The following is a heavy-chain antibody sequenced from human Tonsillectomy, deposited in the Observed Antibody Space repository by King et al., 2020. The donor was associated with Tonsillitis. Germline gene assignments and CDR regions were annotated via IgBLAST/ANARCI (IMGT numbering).Heavy chain of an antibody. CDR2: IYSGGST. CDR3: ARDRIAVAVYYYDYMDV. J-gene: IGHJ6*03. V-gene: IGHV3-53*01. D-gene: IGHD6-19*01. Sequence: VQLVESGGGLIQPGGSLRLSCAASGFTVSSNYMSWVRQAPGKGLEWVSVIYSGGSTYYADSVKGRFTISRDNSKNTLYPQMNSLRAEDTALYYCARDRIAVAVYYYDYMDVWGKETTVTVSS. CDR1: GFTVSSNY.